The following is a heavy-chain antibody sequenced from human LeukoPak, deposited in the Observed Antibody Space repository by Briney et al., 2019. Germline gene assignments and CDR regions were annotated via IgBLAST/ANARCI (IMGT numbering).Heavy chain of an antibody. CDR3: ARRRYDASGYYPSRGRYFDY. D-gene: IGHD3-22*01. J-gene: IGHJ4*02. Sequence: PSETLSLTCAVHGGSFSGYYWSWVRQPPEKGLEWIGEINHSGSTNYNPSLKSRVTISVDTSKNQFSLELTSVTAADTAVYYCARRRYDASGYYPSRGRYFDYWGQGTLVTVSS. V-gene: IGHV4-34*01. CDR1: GGSFSGYY. CDR2: INHSGST.